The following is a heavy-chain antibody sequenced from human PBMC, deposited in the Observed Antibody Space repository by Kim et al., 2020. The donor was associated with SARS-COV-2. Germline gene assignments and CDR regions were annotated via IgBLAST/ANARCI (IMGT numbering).Heavy chain of an antibody. Sequence: GSTNYNPSLKSRVTISVDTSKNQFSLKLSSLTAADTAVYYCAREPGGMDVWGQGTTVTVSS. J-gene: IGHJ6*02. CDR3: AREPGGMDV. V-gene: IGHV4-59*01. CDR2: GST.